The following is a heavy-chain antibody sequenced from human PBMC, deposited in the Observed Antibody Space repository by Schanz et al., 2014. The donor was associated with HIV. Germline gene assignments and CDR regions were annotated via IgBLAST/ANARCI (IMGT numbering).Heavy chain of an antibody. CDR2: ISYDGTNK. CDR1: GFTFDSYG. CDR3: AKAGLFFGQLWLGFFDY. D-gene: IGHD5-18*01. Sequence: QVHLVESGGGVVRPGRSLRLSCAASGFTFDSYGMHWVRQAPGKGLEWVAVISYDGTNKKFADSVKGRFTISRDNSKNTLYLQMKSLRPEDTAVYYCAKAGLFFGQLWLGFFDYWGQGAQVTVSS. V-gene: IGHV3-30*18. J-gene: IGHJ4*02.